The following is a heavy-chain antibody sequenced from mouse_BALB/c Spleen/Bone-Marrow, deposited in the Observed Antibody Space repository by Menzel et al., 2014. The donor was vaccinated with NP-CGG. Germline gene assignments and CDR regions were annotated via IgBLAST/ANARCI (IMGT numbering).Heavy chain of an antibody. CDR2: ISSGSSTI. CDR3: TRGGNWDDFDY. D-gene: IGHD4-1*01. Sequence: EVKVVDSGGGLVQPGGSRKLSCAASGFIFSSFGMHWVRQAPEKGLEWVAYISSGSSTIFYADTVKGRFTISRDNPRNTLFLQMTSLRSEDTAMYYCTRGGNWDDFDYWGQGTTLTVSS. J-gene: IGHJ2*01. V-gene: IGHV5-17*02. CDR1: GFIFSSFG.